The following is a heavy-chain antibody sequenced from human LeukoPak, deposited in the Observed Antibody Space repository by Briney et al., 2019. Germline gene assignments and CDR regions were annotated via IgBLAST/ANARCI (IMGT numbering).Heavy chain of an antibody. V-gene: IGHV3-9*01. J-gene: IGHJ4*02. CDR2: ISWNSGSI. CDR1: GFTFDDYA. CDR3: ATDPSSGYDY. Sequence: GGSLRLSCAASGFTFDDYAMHWVRQAPGKGLEWVSGISWNSGSIGYADSVKGRFTISRDNAKNSLYLQMNSLRAEDTALYYCATDPSSGYDYWGQGTLVTVSS. D-gene: IGHD3-22*01.